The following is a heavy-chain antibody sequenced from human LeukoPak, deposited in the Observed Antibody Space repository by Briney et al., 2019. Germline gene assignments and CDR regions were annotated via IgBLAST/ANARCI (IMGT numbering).Heavy chain of an antibody. CDR1: GFTFSSYE. CDR3: ASTDYGDFDY. J-gene: IGHJ4*02. V-gene: IGHV3-48*03. Sequence: GGSLRLSCAASGFTFSSYEMNWVRQAPGKGLEWVSYISSSGSTIYYADSVKGRFTTSRDNAKNSLYLQMNSLRAEDTAVYYCASTDYGDFDYWGQGTLVTVSS. D-gene: IGHD4-17*01. CDR2: ISSSGSTI.